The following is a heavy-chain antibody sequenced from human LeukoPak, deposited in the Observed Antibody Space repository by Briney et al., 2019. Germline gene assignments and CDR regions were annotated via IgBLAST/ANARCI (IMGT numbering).Heavy chain of an antibody. D-gene: IGHD1-26*01. V-gene: IGHV3-7*01. J-gene: IGHJ4*02. Sequence: GGSLRLSCAASGFIFRNYWMSWVRQAPGKGLEWVANINQDGSEKYYVDSVKGRFTISRDNAKNSLYLQMNSLRAEDTAVYYCARETIVGAFDYWDQGTLVTVSS. CDR2: INQDGSEK. CDR1: GFIFRNYW. CDR3: ARETIVGAFDY.